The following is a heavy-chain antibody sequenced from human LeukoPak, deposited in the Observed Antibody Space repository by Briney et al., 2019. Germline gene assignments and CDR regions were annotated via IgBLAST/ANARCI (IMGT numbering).Heavy chain of an antibody. D-gene: IGHD2-21*02. J-gene: IGHJ3*02. CDR2: ISAYNGNT. CDR3: AREWGGDYAFDI. V-gene: IGHV1-18*01. Sequence: ASVKVSCKASGGTFSSYGISWVRQAPGQGLEWMGWISAYNGNTNYAQKLQGRVTMTTDTSTSTAYMELRSLRSDDTAVYYCAREWGGDYAFDIWGQGTMVTVSS. CDR1: GGTFSSYG.